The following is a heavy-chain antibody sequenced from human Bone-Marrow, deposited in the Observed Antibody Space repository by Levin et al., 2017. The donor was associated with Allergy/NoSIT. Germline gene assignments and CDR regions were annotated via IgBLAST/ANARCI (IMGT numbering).Heavy chain of an antibody. CDR3: AKDLWKMATISYPTY. Sequence: GESLKISCAASGFTFSSYGMHWVRQAPGKGLEWVAVISYDGSNKYYADSVKGRFTISRDNSKNTLYLQMNSLRAEDTAVYYCAKDLWKMATISYPTYWGQGTLVTVSS. D-gene: IGHD5-24*01. V-gene: IGHV3-30*18. CDR2: ISYDGSNK. CDR1: GFTFSSYG. J-gene: IGHJ4*02.